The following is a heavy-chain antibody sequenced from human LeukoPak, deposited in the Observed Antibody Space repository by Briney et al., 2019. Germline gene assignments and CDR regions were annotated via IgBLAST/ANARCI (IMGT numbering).Heavy chain of an antibody. CDR2: IYYSGST. V-gene: IGHV4-59*01. D-gene: IGHD6-13*01. CDR1: GGSISSYY. Sequence: SETLSLTCTVSGGSISSYYWSWIRQPPGKGLEWIGYIYYSGSTNYNPSLKSRVTISVDTSKNQFSLKLSSVTAADTAVYYCAIQAAAGGYYYYGMDVWGQGTTVTVSS. CDR3: AIQAAAGGYYYYGMDV. J-gene: IGHJ6*02.